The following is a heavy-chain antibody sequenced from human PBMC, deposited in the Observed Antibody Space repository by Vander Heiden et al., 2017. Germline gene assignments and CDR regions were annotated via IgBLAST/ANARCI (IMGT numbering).Heavy chain of an antibody. CDR1: GGTFTSDA. CDR2: SIPIVGTA. D-gene: IGHD3-9*01. V-gene: IGHV1-69*01. CDR3: ARATYYDILTGYYTPMGY. Sequence: QVQPVQSGAEVKKPAPSVKVSCKASGGTFTSDAISGVRQAPGQGLEWMGGSIPIVGTANYAQKFQGRVTITADESTSTAYMELSSLRSEDTAVYYCARATYYDILTGYYTPMGYWGQGTLVTVSS. J-gene: IGHJ4*02.